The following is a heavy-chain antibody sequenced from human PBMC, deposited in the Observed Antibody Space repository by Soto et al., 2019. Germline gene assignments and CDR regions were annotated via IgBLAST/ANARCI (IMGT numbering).Heavy chain of an antibody. CDR1: GGSISSYY. D-gene: IGHD3-10*01. CDR2: IYYSGST. J-gene: IGHJ4*02. CDR3: ARGGRPLWTFDY. V-gene: IGHV4-59*01. Sequence: PSGTLSLTCTVSGGSISSYYWSWIRQPPGKGLEWIGYIYYSGSTNYNPSLKSRVTISVDTSKNQFSLKLSSVTAAYTAVYYCARGGRPLWTFDYWGQGTLVTVSS.